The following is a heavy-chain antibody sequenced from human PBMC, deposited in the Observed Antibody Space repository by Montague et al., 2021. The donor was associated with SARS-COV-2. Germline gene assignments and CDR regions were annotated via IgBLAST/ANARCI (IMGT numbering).Heavy chain of an antibody. Sequence: SRRISCAASGFNFSSYEMNWVRQAPGKSLEWLSYISRSGDLIYYADSVKGRFTISRDNAKRSLYLQMTSLRAEDTAVYYCARRYGDYFYDYYGMDVWGQGTTVTVSS. CDR3: ARRYGDYFYDYYGMDV. CDR1: GFNFSSYE. J-gene: IGHJ6*02. D-gene: IGHD4-17*01. V-gene: IGHV3-48*03. CDR2: ISRSGDLI.